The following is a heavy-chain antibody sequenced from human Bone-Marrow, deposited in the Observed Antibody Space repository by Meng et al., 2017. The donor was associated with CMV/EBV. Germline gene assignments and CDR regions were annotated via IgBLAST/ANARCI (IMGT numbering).Heavy chain of an antibody. V-gene: IGHV4-38-2*02. Sequence: SETLSLTCTVSGYSISSGYYWGWIRQPPGKGLEWIGSIYHSGSTNYNPSLKSRVTISVDTSKNQFSLKLSSVTAADTAVYYCARDDRGSYYSYYYGMDVWGQGTTVTVSS. CDR2: IYHSGST. CDR3: ARDDRGSYYSYYYGMDV. J-gene: IGHJ6*01. D-gene: IGHD1-26*01. CDR1: GYSISSGYY.